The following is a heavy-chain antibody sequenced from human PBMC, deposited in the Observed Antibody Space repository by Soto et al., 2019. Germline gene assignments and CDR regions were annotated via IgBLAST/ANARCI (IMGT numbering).Heavy chain of an antibody. J-gene: IGHJ4*02. Sequence: GGSLRLPGAASGSTFNIYGMHWVRQAPDKGLEWVALISYDGSNQSYADSVKGRFTISTDNSKNTLFLQMNSLSADDTAVYYCAKDQASGQGSFDSWGQGTLVTVSS. CDR1: GSTFNIYG. CDR2: ISYDGSNQ. CDR3: AKDQASGQGSFDS. V-gene: IGHV3-30*18.